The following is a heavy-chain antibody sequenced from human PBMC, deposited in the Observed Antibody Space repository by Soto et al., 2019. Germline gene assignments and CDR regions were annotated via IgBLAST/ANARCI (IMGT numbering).Heavy chain of an antibody. CDR3: ARRPSELPDY. CDR1: GYTFTSYG. V-gene: IGHV1-18*04. D-gene: IGHD1-26*01. Sequence: ASEKVACKASGYTFTSYGISWVRQAPGQGLEWMGWISAYNGNTNYAQKLEGRVTMTTDTSTSTAYMELRSLRSDATAVYYCARRPSELPDYWGPGTLLTLST. CDR2: ISAYNGNT. J-gene: IGHJ4*02.